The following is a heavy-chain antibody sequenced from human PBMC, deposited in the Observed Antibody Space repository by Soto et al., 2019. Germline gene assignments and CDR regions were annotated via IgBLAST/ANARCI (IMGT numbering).Heavy chain of an antibody. CDR3: ARVAWSSSGYFDY. D-gene: IGHD6-13*01. J-gene: IGHJ4*02. V-gene: IGHV4-30-2*01. CDR2: IYHSGST. Sequence: QLQLQESGSGLVKPSQTLSLTCAVSGGSISSGGYSWSWIRQPPGKGLEWIGYIYHSGSTYYNLSLKSRVTISVDRSKKQFSLTLSSVTAADTAVYYCARVAWSSSGYFDYWGQGTLVTVSS. CDR1: GGSISSGGYS.